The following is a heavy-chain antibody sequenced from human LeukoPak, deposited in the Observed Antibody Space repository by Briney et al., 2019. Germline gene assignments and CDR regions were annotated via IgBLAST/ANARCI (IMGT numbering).Heavy chain of an antibody. V-gene: IGHV3-7*01. CDR2: IKQDGSEK. D-gene: IGHD4-23*01. J-gene: IGHJ5*02. CDR3: ARDNSVEDTAWWFDP. Sequence: PGGSLRLSCAASGFTFSSYSMSWVRQAPGKGLEWVANIKQDGSEKNYVGSVKGRFTIARDNAKNSLYLQMNSLRAEDTAVYYCARDNSVEDTAWWFDPWGQGTLVTVSS. CDR1: GFTFSSYS.